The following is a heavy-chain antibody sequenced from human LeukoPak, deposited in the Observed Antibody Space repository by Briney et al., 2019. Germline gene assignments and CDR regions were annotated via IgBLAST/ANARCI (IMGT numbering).Heavy chain of an antibody. CDR2: INSDGSTT. Sequence: GGSLRLSCAASGFSLSSYWMHWVRHAPGKGLVWVSRINSDGSTTNYADSVKGRFTISRDNAKNTLYLQMNSLRAEDTAVYYCARRQYRSSWYYFGYWGQGTLVTVSS. CDR3: ARRQYRSSWYYFGY. D-gene: IGHD6-13*01. CDR1: GFSLSSYW. J-gene: IGHJ4*02. V-gene: IGHV3-74*01.